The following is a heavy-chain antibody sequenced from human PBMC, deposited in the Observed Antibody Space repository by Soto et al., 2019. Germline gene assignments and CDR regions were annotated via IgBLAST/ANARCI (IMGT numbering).Heavy chain of an antibody. CDR2: INHSGST. J-gene: IGHJ5*02. V-gene: IGHV4-34*01. D-gene: IGHD5-12*01. CDR3: ARVGGWLRFGWFDP. Sequence: QVQLQQWGAGLLKPSETLSLTCAVYGGSFSGYYWSWIRQPPGKGLEWIGEINHSGSTNYNPSLKSRVTISVYTSKNQFSLKLSSVTAADTAVYYCARVGGWLRFGWFDPWGQGTLVTVSS. CDR1: GGSFSGYY.